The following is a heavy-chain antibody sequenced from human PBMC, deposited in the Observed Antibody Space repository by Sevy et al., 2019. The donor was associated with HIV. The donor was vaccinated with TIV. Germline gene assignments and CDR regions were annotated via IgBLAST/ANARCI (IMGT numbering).Heavy chain of an antibody. CDR3: AKYINRGCDGINCYPYYYYFYGLDV. D-gene: IGHD2-21*01. CDR1: GFPFNDHA. J-gene: IGHJ6*02. Sequence: GGSLRLSCAASGFPFNDHAMHWVRQVPGKGLEWVSGVSWNSRNIGYADSVKGRFTISRDNANHFLYLEMNSLRPEDTAFYYCAKYINRGCDGINCYPYYYYFYGLDVWGQGTTVTVSS. CDR2: VSWNSRNI. V-gene: IGHV3-9*01.